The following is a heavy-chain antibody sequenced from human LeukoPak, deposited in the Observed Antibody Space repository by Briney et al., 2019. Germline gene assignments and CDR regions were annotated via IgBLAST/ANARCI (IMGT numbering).Heavy chain of an antibody. V-gene: IGHV4-59*01. Sequence: SRVTISVDTSKNQFSLKLSSVTAADTAVYYCARDGGGYSGYDDAFDIWGQGTMVTVSS. D-gene: IGHD5-12*01. CDR3: ARDGGGYSGYDDAFDI. J-gene: IGHJ3*02.